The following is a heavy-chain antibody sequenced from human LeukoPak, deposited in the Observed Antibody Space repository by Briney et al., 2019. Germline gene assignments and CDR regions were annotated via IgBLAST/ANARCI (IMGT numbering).Heavy chain of an antibody. J-gene: IGHJ4*02. V-gene: IGHV4-39*02. CDR2: IYYSGST. D-gene: IGHD3-16*02. CDR1: GGSISSSTYY. CDR3: AREVIYDYDWGSYRYNPYYFDY. Sequence: PSETLSLTCTVSGGSISSSTYYWGWIRQPPGKGLDWIGSIYYSGSTYYNPSLKSRVTISVDTSKNQFSLKLNSVTAADTAVYYCAREVIYDYDWGSYRYNPYYFDYWGQGTLVTVSS.